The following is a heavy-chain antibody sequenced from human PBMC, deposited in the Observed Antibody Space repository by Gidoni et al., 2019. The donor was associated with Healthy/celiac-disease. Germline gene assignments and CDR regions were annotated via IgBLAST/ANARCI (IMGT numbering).Heavy chain of an antibody. Sequence: QVQLQQWGAGLLTPSETLSLTCAVYGGSVSGSYWSWIRQPPGKGLEWIGEINHSGSTNYNPSLKSRVTISVGTSKNQFSLRLSSVTAADSAVDYCARGLVVVVTTHDAFDIWGQGTMVTVSS. CDR1: GGSVSGSY. CDR3: ARGLVVVVTTHDAFDI. V-gene: IGHV4-34*01. CDR2: INHSGST. D-gene: IGHD2-15*01. J-gene: IGHJ3*02.